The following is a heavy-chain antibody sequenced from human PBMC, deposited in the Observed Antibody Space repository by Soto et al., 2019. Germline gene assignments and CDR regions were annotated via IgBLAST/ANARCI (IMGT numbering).Heavy chain of an antibody. J-gene: IGHJ6*03. V-gene: IGHV3-21*06. CDR2: ISSSSSYI. D-gene: IGHD2-8*02. CDR1: GFTFSSYS. Sequence: EVQLVESGGGLVKPGGSLRLSCAASGFTFSSYSMNWVRQAPGKGLEWVSSISSSSSYIYYADSVKGRFTISRDNAKNSLYLQMNSLRAEDTAVYYCAGGLLVAGDYYYYYMDVWGKGTTATVSS. CDR3: AGGLLVAGDYYYYYMDV.